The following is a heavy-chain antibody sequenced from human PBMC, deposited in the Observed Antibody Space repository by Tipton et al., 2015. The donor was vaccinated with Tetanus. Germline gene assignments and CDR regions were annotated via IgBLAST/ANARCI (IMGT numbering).Heavy chain of an antibody. V-gene: IGHV4-59*01. CDR2: IYQNGDA. CDR3: ARHSGWYNFFTGVDA. J-gene: IGHJ6*02. CDR1: GGSISSFY. D-gene: IGHD6-19*01. Sequence: TLSLTCTVSGGSISSFYWYWIRQPPGKGLEWIAYIYQNGDANYNPSLQSRVTISVDTSKNQFSLQLAFVTAADTAIYYCARHSGWYNFFTGVDAWGQGTAVTVSS.